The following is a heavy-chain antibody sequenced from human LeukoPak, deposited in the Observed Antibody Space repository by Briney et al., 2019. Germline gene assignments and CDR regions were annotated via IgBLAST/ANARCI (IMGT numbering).Heavy chain of an antibody. CDR3: ARDAPEVLRYFDWFPGPTGNWFDP. CDR1: GGSISSYY. CDR2: ISYSGST. Sequence: PSETLSLTCTVSGGSISSYYWSWIRQPPGKGLEWIGYISYSGSTNYNPSLKSRVTMSVDTSKNQFSLKLSSVTAADTAVYYCARDAPEVLRYFDWFPGPTGNWFDPWGQGTLVTVSS. D-gene: IGHD3-9*01. V-gene: IGHV4-59*12. J-gene: IGHJ5*02.